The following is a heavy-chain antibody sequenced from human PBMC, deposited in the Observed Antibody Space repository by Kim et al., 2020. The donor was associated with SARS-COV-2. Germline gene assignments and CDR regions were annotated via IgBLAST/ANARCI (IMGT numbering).Heavy chain of an antibody. V-gene: IGHV4-34*01. CDR3: ARGGYGSGSYYPRYYFDY. J-gene: IGHJ4*02. CDR1: GGSFSGYY. D-gene: IGHD3-10*01. CDR2: INHSGST. Sequence: SETLSLTCAVYGGSFSGYYWSWIRQPPGKGLEWIGEINHSGSTNYNPSLKSRVTISVDTSKNQFSLKLSSVTAADTAVYYCARGGYGSGSYYPRYYFDYWGQGTLVTVSS.